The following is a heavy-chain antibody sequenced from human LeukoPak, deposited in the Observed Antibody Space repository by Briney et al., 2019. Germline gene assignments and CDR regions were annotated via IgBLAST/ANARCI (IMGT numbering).Heavy chain of an antibody. D-gene: IGHD3-10*01. V-gene: IGHV4-30-2*01. CDR1: GGSISSGGYY. CDR2: IYHSGST. J-gene: IGHJ4*02. CDR3: ARDRYGSGTAFDY. Sequence: SETLSLTCTVSGGSISSGGYYWSWIRQPPGKGLEWIGYIYHSGSTYYNPSLKSRVTISVDRSKNQFSLKLSSVTAADTAVYYCARDRYGSGTAFDYWGQGTQVTVSS.